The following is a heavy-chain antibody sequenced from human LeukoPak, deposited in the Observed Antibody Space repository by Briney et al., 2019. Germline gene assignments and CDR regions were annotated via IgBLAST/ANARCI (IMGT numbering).Heavy chain of an antibody. CDR2: INHSGST. Sequence: SETLSLTCAVYGGSFSGYYWSWIRQPPGKGLEWIGEINHSGSTNYNPSLKSRVTISADTSKNQFSLKLSSVTAADTAVYYCASSRIRPLDYWGQGTLVTVSS. CDR3: ASSRIRPLDY. D-gene: IGHD1-14*01. V-gene: IGHV4-34*01. J-gene: IGHJ4*02. CDR1: GGSFSGYY.